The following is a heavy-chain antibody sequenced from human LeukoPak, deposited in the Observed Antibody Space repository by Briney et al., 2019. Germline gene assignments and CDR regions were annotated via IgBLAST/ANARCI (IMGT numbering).Heavy chain of an antibody. V-gene: IGHV3-21*01. CDR3: ARAPIVATYHFYYFDY. J-gene: IGHJ4*02. CDR1: GFTFSSYS. D-gene: IGHD5-12*01. CDR2: ISSSSSYI. Sequence: VGSLRLPCAASGFTFSSYSINWVRQAPGKGLEWVSSISSSSSYIYYADSVKGRFTISRDNAKNSLYLQMNSVRAEDKAAYYCARAPIVATYHFYYFDYWGQGTLVTVSS.